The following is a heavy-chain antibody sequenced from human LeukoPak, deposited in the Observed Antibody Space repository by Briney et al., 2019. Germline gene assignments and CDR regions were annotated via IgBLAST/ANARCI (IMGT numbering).Heavy chain of an antibody. CDR1: GYTFTDYY. V-gene: IGHV1-2*02. J-gene: IGHJ4*02. Sequence: ASVEVSCKASGYTFTDYYMHWVRQAPGQGLEWMGWINPDSGGTKYAQKFQGRVTMTRDTSISTAYMELNRLTSDDTAVYYCARRGYDSSGFYHLDYWGQGTLVTVSS. CDR3: ARRGYDSSGFYHLDY. D-gene: IGHD3-22*01. CDR2: INPDSGGT.